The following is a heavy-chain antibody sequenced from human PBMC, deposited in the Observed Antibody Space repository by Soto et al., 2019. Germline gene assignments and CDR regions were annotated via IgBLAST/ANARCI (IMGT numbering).Heavy chain of an antibody. CDR3: AKNGKPPYYYYGLDV. CDR2: ISGYNGDT. D-gene: IGHD2-8*01. CDR1: GYTFTIYG. V-gene: IGHV1-18*01. Sequence: ASVKVSCKASGYTFTIYGISWVRQAPGQGLEWMGWISGYNGDTNYAQKFQDRVSMTIDTSTGTAYMELRSLTSDDTAIYYCAKNGKPPYYYYGLDVWG. J-gene: IGHJ6*02.